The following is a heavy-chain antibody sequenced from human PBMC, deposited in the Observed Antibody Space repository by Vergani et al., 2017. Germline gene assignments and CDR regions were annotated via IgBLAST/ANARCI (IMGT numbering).Heavy chain of an antibody. CDR1: GGTFSSYA. V-gene: IGHV1-69*01. CDR2: IIPIFGTA. J-gene: IGHJ6*03. Sequence: QVQLVQSGAEVKKPGSSVKVSCKASGGTFSSYAISWVRQAPGQGLEWMGGIIPIFGTANYAQKCQGRVTITADESTRAADIELSSLRSEATAVYYCGVVAAAIVDPPYYYYYMDVWGKGTTVTVSS. CDR3: GVVAAAIVDPPYYYYYMDV. D-gene: IGHD2-2*01.